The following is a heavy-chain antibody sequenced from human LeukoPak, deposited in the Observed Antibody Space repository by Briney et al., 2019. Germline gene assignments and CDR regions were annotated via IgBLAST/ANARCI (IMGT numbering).Heavy chain of an antibody. CDR3: ARGEIFGDRRVAFDI. D-gene: IGHD3-3*01. V-gene: IGHV4-34*01. Sequence: KPSETQSLTCAVYGGSFSGYCWSWIRQSPGKGLEWIGEINHSGSTGYYPSLKSRVTISVDTSKNQFSLRLSSVTAADTAVYYCARGEIFGDRRVAFDIWGQGSMVTVSS. CDR2: INHSGST. CDR1: GGSFSGYC. J-gene: IGHJ3*02.